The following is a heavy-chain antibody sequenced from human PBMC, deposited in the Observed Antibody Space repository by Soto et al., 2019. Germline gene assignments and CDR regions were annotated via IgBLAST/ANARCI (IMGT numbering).Heavy chain of an antibody. CDR1: GGSISSSSYY. D-gene: IGHD3-10*01. CDR3: ARYSPELWFGELSWFDP. Sequence: SETLSLTCTVSGGSISSSSYYWGWIRQPPGKGLEWIGSIYYSGSTYYNPSLKSRVTISVDTSKNQFSLKLSSVTATDTAVYYCARYSPELWFGELSWFDPWGQGTLVTVSS. V-gene: IGHV4-39*01. CDR2: IYYSGST. J-gene: IGHJ5*02.